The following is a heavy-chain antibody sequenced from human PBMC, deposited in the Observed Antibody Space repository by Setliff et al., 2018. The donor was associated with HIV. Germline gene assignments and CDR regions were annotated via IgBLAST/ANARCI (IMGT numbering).Heavy chain of an antibody. CDR1: GGSFSDYY. D-gene: IGHD3-16*02. Sequence: PSETLSLTCAVYGGSFSDYYWSWIRQSPGRGLEWIGEINHGGSTIYNPSHKSRVTISIDTSKNQFSLNLTSVTAADTAIYYCARGLDVWGTYRYRNYFDYWGQGTLVTVSS. CDR3: ARGLDVWGTYRYRNYFDY. V-gene: IGHV4-34*01. J-gene: IGHJ4*02. CDR2: INHGGST.